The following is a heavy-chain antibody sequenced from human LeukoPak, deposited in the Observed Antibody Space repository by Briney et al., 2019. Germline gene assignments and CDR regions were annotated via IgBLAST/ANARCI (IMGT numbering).Heavy chain of an antibody. V-gene: IGHV3-7*01. CDR2: MNQDGREK. Sequence: GGSLRLSCAASGFTFSSHWMSWVRQAPGKGLEWVATMNQDGREKYHVDSVKGRFTISRDNAENSLYLQMNSLRAADTALYYCARAHFAIGLFFDSWGQGNLVAVSS. CDR1: GFTFSSHW. CDR3: ARAHFAIGLFFDS. J-gene: IGHJ4*02. D-gene: IGHD2/OR15-2a*01.